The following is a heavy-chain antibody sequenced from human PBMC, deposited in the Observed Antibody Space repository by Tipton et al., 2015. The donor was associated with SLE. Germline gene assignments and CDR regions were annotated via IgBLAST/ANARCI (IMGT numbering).Heavy chain of an antibody. CDR3: ARGYRLLASRPRNYMDV. J-gene: IGHJ6*03. Sequence: AGLVKPSETLSLTCAVYGGSFSGYYWNWIRQSPGKGLEWIGEINHSGTTNYNPSLKSRVTLSVDTAKSQFSLKLSSVTAADTAVYYCARGYRLLASRPRNYMDVWGKGTTVTISS. V-gene: IGHV4-34*01. CDR2: INHSGTT. D-gene: IGHD3-3*02. CDR1: GGSFSGYY.